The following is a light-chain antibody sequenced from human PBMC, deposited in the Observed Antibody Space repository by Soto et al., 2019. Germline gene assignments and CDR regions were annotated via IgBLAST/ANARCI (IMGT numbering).Light chain of an antibody. CDR3: EQLRSYPRT. J-gene: IGKJ3*01. V-gene: IGKV1-9*01. CDR2: AAS. CDR1: EGIDSY. Sequence: DIQLTQSPSFLSASIGDRVTITCRASEGIDSYLAWYQQKPGKAPRLLIYAASALQGGVPSRFSGSGSGTEFTLTIGGLEPEDFATYYCEQLRSYPRTFGPGTKVDIK.